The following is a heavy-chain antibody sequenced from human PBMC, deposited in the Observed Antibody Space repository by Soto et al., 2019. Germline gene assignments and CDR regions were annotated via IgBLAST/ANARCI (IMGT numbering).Heavy chain of an antibody. CDR3: ARAWLTYYDSSGYPNFDY. Sequence: ASVKVSCKASGYTFTSYYMHWVRQAPGQRLEWMGIINPSGGSTSYAQKFQGRVTMTRDTSTSTVYMELSSLRSEDTAVYYCARAWLTYYDSSGYPNFDYWGQGTLVTVSS. J-gene: IGHJ4*02. V-gene: IGHV1-46*01. D-gene: IGHD3-22*01. CDR1: GYTFTSYY. CDR2: INPSGGST.